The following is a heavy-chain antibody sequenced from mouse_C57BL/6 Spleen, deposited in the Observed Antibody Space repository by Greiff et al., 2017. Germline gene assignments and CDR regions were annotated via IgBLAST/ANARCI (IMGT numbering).Heavy chain of an antibody. Sequence: EVNVVESGGGLVKPGGSLKLSCAASGFTFSSYAMSWVRQTPEKRLEWVATISDGGSYTYYPDNVKGRFTISRDNAKNNLYLQMSHLKSEDTAMYYCARDKDDYDLFAYWGQGTLVTVSA. V-gene: IGHV5-4*01. CDR2: ISDGGSYT. D-gene: IGHD2-4*01. J-gene: IGHJ3*01. CDR1: GFTFSSYA. CDR3: ARDKDDYDLFAY.